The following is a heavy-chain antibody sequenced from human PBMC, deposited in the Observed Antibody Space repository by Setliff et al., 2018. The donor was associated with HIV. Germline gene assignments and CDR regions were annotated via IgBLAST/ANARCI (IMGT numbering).Heavy chain of an antibody. CDR1: GGSISSYY. CDR3: ARHLYYYDNNGYLQPYYYMDV. V-gene: IGHV4-59*08. J-gene: IGHJ6*03. D-gene: IGHD3-22*01. CDR2: IYYSGST. Sequence: ASETLSLTCTVSGGSISSYYWSWIRQPPGKGLEWIGYIYYSGSTSYNPSLKSRVTISVGTSKNQFSLKLSSVTAADTAVYYCARHLYYYDNNGYLQPYYYMDVWGKGTTVTVSS.